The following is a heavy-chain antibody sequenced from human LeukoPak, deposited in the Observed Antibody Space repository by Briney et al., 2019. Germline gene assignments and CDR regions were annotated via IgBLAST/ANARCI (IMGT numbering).Heavy chain of an antibody. CDR3: ARDKGDGSSWENWSDP. V-gene: IGHV6-1*01. D-gene: IGHD6-13*01. CDR1: GDSFSSNSAA. J-gene: IGHJ5*02. CDR2: TYYRSKWYN. Sequence: SQTLSLTCAISGDSFSSNSAAWNWLRQSPSRGLEWLGRTYYRSKWYNDYAVSVKSLITINPDTSKNQFSLQLNSVTPEDTAVYYCARDKGDGSSWENWSDPWGQGTLVTVSS.